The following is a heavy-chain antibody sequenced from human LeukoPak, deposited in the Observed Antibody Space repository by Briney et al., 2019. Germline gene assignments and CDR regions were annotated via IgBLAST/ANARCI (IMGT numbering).Heavy chain of an antibody. CDR1: GGSVSSGSYY. Sequence: SETLSLTCTVSGGSVSSGSYYWSWIRQPPGKGLGWIGYIYYSGSTNYNPSLKSRVTISVDTSKNQFSLKLSSVTAADTAVYYCARASHLPYYDFWSGYFSFDYWGQGTLVTVSS. CDR3: ARASHLPYYDFWSGYFSFDY. J-gene: IGHJ4*02. D-gene: IGHD3-3*01. CDR2: IYYSGST. V-gene: IGHV4-61*01.